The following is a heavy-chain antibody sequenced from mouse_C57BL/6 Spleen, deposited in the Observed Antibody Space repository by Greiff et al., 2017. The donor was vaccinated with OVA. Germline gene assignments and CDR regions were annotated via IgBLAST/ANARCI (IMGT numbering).Heavy chain of an antibody. CDR3: AAVYYGSSYYFDY. CDR1: GYTFTSYW. V-gene: IGHV1-59*01. Sequence: VQLQQPGAELVRPGTSVKLSCKASGYTFTSYWMHWVKQRPGQGLEWIGVIDPSDSYTNYNQKFKGKATLTVDTSSSTAYMQLSSLTSEDSAVYYCAAVYYGSSYYFDYWGKGTTLTVSS. CDR2: IDPSDSYT. J-gene: IGHJ2*01. D-gene: IGHD1-1*01.